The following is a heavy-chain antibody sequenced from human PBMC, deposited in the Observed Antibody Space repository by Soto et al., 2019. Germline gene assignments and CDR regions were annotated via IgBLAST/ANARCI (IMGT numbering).Heavy chain of an antibody. CDR3: ARMDSSDYYRIDY. J-gene: IGHJ4*02. Sequence: PAETLSLTCTVSGGSISSYYWTWIRQPPGKGLEWIGYLSYTGNTNYNPSLKSRVTISVDRSKIQFVLELRSVTAADTAVYYCARMDSSDYYRIDYWGQGTPVTVSS. D-gene: IGHD3-22*01. CDR1: GGSISSYY. CDR2: LSYTGNT. V-gene: IGHV4-59*01.